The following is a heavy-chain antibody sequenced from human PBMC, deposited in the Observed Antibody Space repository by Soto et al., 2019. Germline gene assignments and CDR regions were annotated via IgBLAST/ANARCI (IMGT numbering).Heavy chain of an antibody. Sequence: QVPLVESGGGVVQPGRSLRLSCAASGFTFSSYAMHWVRQAPGKGLEWVAVISYDGSSKYYADTVKGRFTISRDNSKNTLYLQMNSLSTDDTAVYYCARGEAQFSFVFVVYWGQGTLVTVSS. CDR1: GFTFSSYA. V-gene: IGHV3-30-3*01. CDR2: ISYDGSSK. J-gene: IGHJ4*02. CDR3: ARGEAQFSFVFVVY. D-gene: IGHD3-16*01.